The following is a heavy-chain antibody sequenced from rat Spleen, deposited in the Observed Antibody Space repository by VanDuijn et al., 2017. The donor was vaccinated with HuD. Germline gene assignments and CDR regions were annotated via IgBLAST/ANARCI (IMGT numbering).Heavy chain of an antibody. CDR1: GFTFSDYA. D-gene: IGHD1-1*01. Sequence: EVPLVESGGGLVQPGRSLKFSCAASGFTFSDYAMAWVRQAPKRGLEWVATIIYDGSSTYYRDSVKGRFTISRDNAKSTLYLQMDSLRSEDTATYYCARHGYSGPFDYWGQGVMVTVSS. CDR2: IIYDGSST. V-gene: IGHV5-17*01. J-gene: IGHJ2*01. CDR3: ARHGYSGPFDY.